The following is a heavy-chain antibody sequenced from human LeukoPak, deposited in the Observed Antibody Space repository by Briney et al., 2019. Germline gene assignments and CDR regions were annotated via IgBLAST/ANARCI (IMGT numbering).Heavy chain of an antibody. CDR3: ARVSYGSGSYWEQIYAFDI. D-gene: IGHD3-10*01. V-gene: IGHV1-69*05. Sequence: SVKVSRKASGGTFSSYAISWVRQAPGQGLEWMGRIIPIFGTANYAQKFQGRVTITTDESTSTAYMELSSLRSEDTAVYYCARVSYGSGSYWEQIYAFDIWGQGTMVTVSS. CDR2: IIPIFGTA. J-gene: IGHJ3*02. CDR1: GGTFSSYA.